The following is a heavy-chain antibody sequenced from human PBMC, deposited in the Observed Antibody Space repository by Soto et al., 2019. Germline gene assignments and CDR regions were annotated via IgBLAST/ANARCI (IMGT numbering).Heavy chain of an antibody. D-gene: IGHD3-9*01. CDR2: IIPIFGTA. J-gene: IGHJ4*02. CDR3: ARDTNILTGYSIFDY. V-gene: IGHV1-69*06. Sequence: QVQLVQSGAEVKKPGSSVKVSCKASGGTFSSYAISWVRQAPGQGLEWMGGIIPIFGTANYAQKFQGRVTITADKSMSTAYMELSSLRSEDTAVYYCARDTNILTGYSIFDYWGQGTLVTVSS. CDR1: GGTFSSYA.